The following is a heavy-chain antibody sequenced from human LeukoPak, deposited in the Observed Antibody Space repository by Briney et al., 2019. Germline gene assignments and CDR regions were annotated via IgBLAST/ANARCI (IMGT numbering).Heavy chain of an antibody. D-gene: IGHD3-10*01. J-gene: IGHJ4*02. CDR3: ARVVPPTDYGSGSYFWDPYYFDY. CDR1: GFTFSSYG. Sequence: GGSLRLSCAASGFTFSSYGMSWVRQAPGKGLEWVSAISGSGGSTYYADSVKGRFTISRGNSKNTLYLQMNSLRAEDTAVYYCARVVPPTDYGSGSYFWDPYYFDYWGQGTLVTVSS. CDR2: ISGSGGST. V-gene: IGHV3-23*01.